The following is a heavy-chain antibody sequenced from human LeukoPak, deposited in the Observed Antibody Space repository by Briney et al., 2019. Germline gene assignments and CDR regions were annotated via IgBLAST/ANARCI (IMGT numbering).Heavy chain of an antibody. Sequence: GASVKVSCKASGYTFTSYAMHWVRQAPGQRLEWMGWINAGNGNTKYSQKFQGRVTITRDTSASTAYMELSSLRSEDTAVYYCARHIAAAASFDYWGQGTLVTVSS. D-gene: IGHD6-13*01. CDR3: ARHIAAAASFDY. V-gene: IGHV1-3*01. CDR2: INAGNGNT. J-gene: IGHJ4*02. CDR1: GYTFTSYA.